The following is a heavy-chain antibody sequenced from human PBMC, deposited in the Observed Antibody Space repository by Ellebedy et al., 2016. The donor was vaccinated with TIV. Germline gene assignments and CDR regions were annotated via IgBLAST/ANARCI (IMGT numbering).Heavy chain of an antibody. V-gene: IGHV1-24*01. J-gene: IGHJ4*02. CDR3: VTLGSSSNSLFDF. Sequence: ASVKVSCXVSGYTPTELSIHWVRQAPGKGLEWMGGFDPERGEAIYAQKFQGRVTMTEDPSTDTAYMELSSLRSDDTAVFYCVTLGSSSNSLFDFWGQGTLVTVSS. CDR1: GYTPTELS. CDR2: FDPERGEA. D-gene: IGHD2-2*01.